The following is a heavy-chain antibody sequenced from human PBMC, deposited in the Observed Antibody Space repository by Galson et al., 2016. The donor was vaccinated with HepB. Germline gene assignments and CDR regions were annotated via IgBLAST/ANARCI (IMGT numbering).Heavy chain of an antibody. CDR2: MTPNSGGT. CDR3: AREVGDIVVVPAT. D-gene: IGHD2-2*01. J-gene: IGHJ5*02. V-gene: IGHV1-8*01. Sequence: SVKVSCKASGYTFTNYDINWVRQATGQGLEWMGWMTPNSGGTGFAQKFQGRLTMTRDTSINTAYLELSGLTSGDTAVYYCAREVGDIVVVPATWGQGTLVTVSS. CDR1: GYTFTNYD.